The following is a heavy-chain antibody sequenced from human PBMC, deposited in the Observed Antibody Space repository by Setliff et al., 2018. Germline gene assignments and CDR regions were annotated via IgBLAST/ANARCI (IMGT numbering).Heavy chain of an antibody. V-gene: IGHV4-4*07. CDR1: GGSISDYY. CDR2: IYPSGST. D-gene: IGHD5-12*01. CDR3: AGTPARGTTWLSPFDY. J-gene: IGHJ4*02. Sequence: SETRSLTCTVSGGSISDYYWSWVWQPAGKGLEWIGRIYPSGSTNYNPSLKSRVTISIDTSKNQFSLKMTSVTAADTALYYCAGTPARGTTWLSPFDYWGQGTLVTVSS.